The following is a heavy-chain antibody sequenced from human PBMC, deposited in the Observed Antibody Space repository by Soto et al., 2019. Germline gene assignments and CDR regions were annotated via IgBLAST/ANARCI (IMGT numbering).Heavy chain of an antibody. Sequence: SETLSLTCGVAGGSVSSDNFSWGWVRQPPGKGPEWVATIHNGGAANYNPSLKSRVTISVDTSKNQFSLKLSYVTAADTAVYYCARGLVVPAAILFENGKSSAPKEYNWFDPWRQGTLVTVSS. V-gene: IGHV4-39*07. CDR3: ARGLVVPAAILFENGKSSAPKEYNWFDP. J-gene: IGHJ5*02. D-gene: IGHD2-2*02. CDR2: IHNGGAA. CDR1: GGSVSSDNFS.